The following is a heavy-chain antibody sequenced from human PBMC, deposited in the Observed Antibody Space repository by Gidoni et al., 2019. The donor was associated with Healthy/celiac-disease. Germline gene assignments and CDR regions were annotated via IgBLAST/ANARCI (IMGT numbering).Heavy chain of an antibody. V-gene: IGHV1-69*01. J-gene: IGHJ4*02. CDR1: GGTFSSYA. D-gene: IGHD2-2*02. CDR2: IIPMLATA. CDR3: ARVPCSSTSCYKYFDF. Sequence: QVQLVQSEAEVKKPGSSVKVSCKASGGTFSSYAISWVRQAPGQGLEWMGGIIPMLATANYAQKFQGRVTITAAESTSTAYMELSSLRSGDTAVYYCARVPCSSTSCYKYFDFWGQGTLVTVSS.